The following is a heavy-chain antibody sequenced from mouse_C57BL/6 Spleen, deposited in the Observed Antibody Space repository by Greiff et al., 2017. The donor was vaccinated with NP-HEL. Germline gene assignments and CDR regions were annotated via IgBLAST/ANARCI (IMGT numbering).Heavy chain of an antibody. V-gene: IGHV1-18*01. Sequence: VQLQQSGPELVKPGASVKIPCKASGYTFTDYNMDWVKQSHGKSLEWIGDINPNNGGTIYNQKFKGKATLTVDKSSSTAYMELRSLTSEDTAVYYCARWYYGSSYAWFAYWGQGTLVTVSA. CDR2: INPNNGGT. CDR1: GYTFTDYN. J-gene: IGHJ3*01. D-gene: IGHD1-1*01. CDR3: ARWYYGSSYAWFAY.